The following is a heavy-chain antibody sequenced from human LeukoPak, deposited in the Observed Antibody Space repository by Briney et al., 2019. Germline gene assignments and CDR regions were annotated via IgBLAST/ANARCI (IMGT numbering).Heavy chain of an antibody. J-gene: IGHJ5*02. Sequence: SQTLSLTRAISGDSVSSNSVTWNWIRQSPSRGLEWLGRTYYRSTWYNDYAVSVRGRITVNPDTSKNQFSQHLNSVTPEDTAVYYCARRLTQYDCFDPWGQGILVTVSS. D-gene: IGHD2-2*01. CDR2: TYYRSTWYN. CDR1: GDSVSSNSVT. CDR3: ARRLTQYDCFDP. V-gene: IGHV6-1*01.